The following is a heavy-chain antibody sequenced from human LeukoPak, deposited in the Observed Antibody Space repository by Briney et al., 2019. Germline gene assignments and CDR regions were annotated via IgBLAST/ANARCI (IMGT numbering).Heavy chain of an antibody. CDR1: GGSIGSTRYY. Sequence: PSETLSLTCTVSGGSIGSTRYYWSWVRQPPGKGLEWIGYIYYSGSTNYNPSLKSRVTISVDTSKNQFSLKLSSVTAADTAVYHCARGNWNYGSSMDVWGQGTTVTVSS. CDR3: ARGNWNYGSSMDV. D-gene: IGHD1-7*01. CDR2: IYYSGST. J-gene: IGHJ6*02. V-gene: IGHV4-61*01.